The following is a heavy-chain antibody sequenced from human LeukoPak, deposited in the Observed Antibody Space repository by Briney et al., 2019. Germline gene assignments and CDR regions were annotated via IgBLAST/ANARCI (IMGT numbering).Heavy chain of an antibody. CDR3: ARGFGNNWRFDY. CDR2: ISSSGSTI. V-gene: IGHV3-48*03. J-gene: IGHJ4*02. Sequence: PGGSLRLSCAASGFTFSSYEMNWVRQAPGKGLEWVSYISSSGSTIYYADSVKGRFTISRDNAKNSLYLQMNSLRAEDTAVYYCARGFGNNWRFDYWGQGTLVTVSS. CDR1: GFTFSSYE. D-gene: IGHD1-1*01.